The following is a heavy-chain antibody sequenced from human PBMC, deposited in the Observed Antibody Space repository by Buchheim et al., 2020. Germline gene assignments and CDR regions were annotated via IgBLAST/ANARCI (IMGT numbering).Heavy chain of an antibody. CDR3: AKSSRSLNNYYDSRGYCLDAFDI. CDR1: GFTFSSYA. Sequence: EVQLLESGGGLVQPGESLRLSCAASGFTFSSYAMNWVRQAPGKGLEWVSAISGSGGHSYYADSVKGRFTVSKANSKNTLYLQMNSLRAEDTAVYYCAKSSRSLNNYYDSRGYCLDAFDIWGQGT. CDR2: ISGSGGHS. J-gene: IGHJ3*02. V-gene: IGHV3-23*01. D-gene: IGHD3-22*01.